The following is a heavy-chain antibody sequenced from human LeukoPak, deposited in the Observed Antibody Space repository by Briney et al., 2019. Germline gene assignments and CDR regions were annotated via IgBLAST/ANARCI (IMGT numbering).Heavy chain of an antibody. CDR1: GFTFSSYA. CDR2: ISYDGSNK. V-gene: IGHV3-30-3*01. D-gene: IGHD2-2*01. J-gene: IGHJ5*02. CDR3: ARDLGCSSTSCHLRRFDP. Sequence: PGGSLRLSCAASGFTFSSYAMHWVRQAPGKGLEWVAVISYDGSNKYYADSVKGRFTISRDNSKNTLYLQMNSLRAEDTAVYYCARDLGCSSTSCHLRRFDPWGQGTLVTVSS.